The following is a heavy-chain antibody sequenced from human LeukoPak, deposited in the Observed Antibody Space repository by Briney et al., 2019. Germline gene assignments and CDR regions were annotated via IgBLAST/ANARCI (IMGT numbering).Heavy chain of an antibody. Sequence: SETLSLTCTVSSGSISSSSYSWGWIRQPPGKGLEWIGTISYNGSTYYNLSLKSRVTSSVDTSKNQFSLKLSSVTAADTAVYYCARLGIQLWYHFDYWGRGTLVTVSS. CDR3: ARLGIQLWYHFDY. J-gene: IGHJ4*02. CDR1: SGSISSSSYS. V-gene: IGHV4-39*01. D-gene: IGHD5-18*01. CDR2: ISYNGST.